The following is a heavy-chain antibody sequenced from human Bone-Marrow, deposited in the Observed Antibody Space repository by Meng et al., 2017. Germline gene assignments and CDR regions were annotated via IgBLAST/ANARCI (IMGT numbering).Heavy chain of an antibody. V-gene: IGHV3-74*01. Sequence: VQLVEAGGGLVHLGGSLRLSCAASGFTFSGSWMHWVRQAPGKGLVWVSRTNSDGSSTRYADSVKGRFTISRDNAKNTLYLQMNSQRAEDTAVYYCARDRRSSDLPDYWGQGTLVTVSS. D-gene: IGHD3/OR15-3a*01. J-gene: IGHJ4*02. CDR2: TNSDGSST. CDR3: ARDRRSSDLPDY. CDR1: GFTFSGSW.